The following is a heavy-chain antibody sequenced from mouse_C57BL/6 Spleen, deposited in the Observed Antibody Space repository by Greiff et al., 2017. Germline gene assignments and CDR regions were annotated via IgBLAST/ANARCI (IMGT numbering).Heavy chain of an antibody. Sequence: EVHLVESGGGLVKPGGSLKLSCAASGFTFSSYAMSWVRQTPEKRLEWVATISDGGSYTDYQDNVKGRFTISRDNAKNNLYLQMSYLKSEDTAMYYCGAGHWYFEVWGTGTTVTVSS. V-gene: IGHV5-4*01. CDR2: ISDGGSYT. J-gene: IGHJ1*03. CDR1: GFTFSSYA. CDR3: GAGHWYFEV. D-gene: IGHD3-3*01.